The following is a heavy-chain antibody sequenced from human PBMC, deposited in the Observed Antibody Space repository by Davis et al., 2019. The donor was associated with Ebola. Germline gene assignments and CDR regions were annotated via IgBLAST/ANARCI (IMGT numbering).Heavy chain of an antibody. J-gene: IGHJ4*02. CDR3: VKRGSTPDYYFDS. D-gene: IGHD2-2*01. CDR2: INSEGTST. CDR1: GFTFSSYW. V-gene: IGHV3-74*01. Sequence: GESLKISCAASGFTFSSYWMHWVRQAPGKGLVWISRINSEGTSTTYADSVRGRFTISRDNAKNTLHLQMNSLRAEDTAVYYCVKRGSTPDYYFDSWGQGTLVTVSS.